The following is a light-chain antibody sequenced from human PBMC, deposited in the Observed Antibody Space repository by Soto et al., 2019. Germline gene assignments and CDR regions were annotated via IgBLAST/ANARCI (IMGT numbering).Light chain of an antibody. CDR3: QQTYITPFT. CDR1: QSITDY. V-gene: IGKV1-39*01. J-gene: IGKJ5*01. Sequence: DIQMTQSPSSLSASVGDRVTITCRASQSITDYLNWYQQIPGKAPKLLIYAASSLQSGVPSRFSASGSGTDFTLTISRLQPEDFATYFCQQTYITPFTFGQGTRLEIK. CDR2: AAS.